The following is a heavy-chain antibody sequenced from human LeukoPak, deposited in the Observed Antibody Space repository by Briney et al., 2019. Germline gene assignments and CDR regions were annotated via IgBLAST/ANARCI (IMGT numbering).Heavy chain of an antibody. Sequence: GGSLRLSCAASGFTFSSYAMSWVRQAPGKGLEWVSAISGSGGSTYYADSVKGRFTVSRDNSKNTLYLQMNSLRAEDTAVYYCAKDRYHVVPAPAGFDYWGQGTLVTVSS. D-gene: IGHD2-2*01. V-gene: IGHV3-23*01. J-gene: IGHJ4*02. CDR3: AKDRYHVVPAPAGFDY. CDR1: GFTFSSYA. CDR2: ISGSGGST.